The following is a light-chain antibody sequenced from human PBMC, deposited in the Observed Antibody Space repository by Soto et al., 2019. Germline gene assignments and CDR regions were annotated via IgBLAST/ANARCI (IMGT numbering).Light chain of an antibody. Sequence: EIVLTQSPGTLSLSPGERATLSCRASQSVSSSYLAWYQQKPGQAPRLLIYGASTRATGIPARFSGSGSGTDFTLTISSLEFGDSAVYYCQQYGSSPTWTFGQGTKV. CDR2: GAS. V-gene: IGKV3-20*01. CDR3: QQYGSSPTWT. J-gene: IGKJ1*01. CDR1: QSVSSSY.